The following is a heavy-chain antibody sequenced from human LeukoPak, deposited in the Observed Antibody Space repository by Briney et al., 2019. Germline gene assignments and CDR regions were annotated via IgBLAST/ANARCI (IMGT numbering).Heavy chain of an antibody. V-gene: IGHV4-61*02. CDR1: GGSTSSSTYY. CDR2: IYTSGST. D-gene: IGHD1-26*01. J-gene: IGHJ4*02. Sequence: SETLSLTCTVSGGSTSSSTYYWSWIRQPAGKGLEWIGRIYTSGSTNYNPSLKSRVTISVDTSKNQFSLKLSSVTAADTAVYYCAREVGATDYWGQGTLVTVSS. CDR3: AREVGATDY.